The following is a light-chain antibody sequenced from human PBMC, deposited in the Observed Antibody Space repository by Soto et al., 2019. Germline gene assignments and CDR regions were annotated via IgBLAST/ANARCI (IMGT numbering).Light chain of an antibody. CDR2: AAS. V-gene: IGKV1-39*01. CDR1: QSISSY. J-gene: IGKJ5*01. CDR3: QQNYSPPPIT. Sequence: DIQMTQSSSSLSASVGDRVTITCRASQSISSYLNWYQQKPGKAPKLLIYAASSLQSGVPSRFSGSGSGTDFTLTISSLQTEDFATYYCQQNYSPPPITFGQGTRLEIK.